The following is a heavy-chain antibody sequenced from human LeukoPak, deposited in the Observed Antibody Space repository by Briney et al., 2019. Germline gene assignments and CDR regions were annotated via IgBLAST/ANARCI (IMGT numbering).Heavy chain of an antibody. V-gene: IGHV3-7*04. J-gene: IGHJ4*02. Sequence: GVSLRLSCAASGFTFSSYWMSWVRQAPGKGLEWVANKKQGGSEKQYVDSVKGRFAISRDNAENSLYLQMHSLKAEDTAVYYCGRFTRSGDSVYWGQGTLVTVSS. CDR3: GRFTRSGDSVY. CDR1: GFTFSSYW. D-gene: IGHD3-10*01. CDR2: KKQGGSEK.